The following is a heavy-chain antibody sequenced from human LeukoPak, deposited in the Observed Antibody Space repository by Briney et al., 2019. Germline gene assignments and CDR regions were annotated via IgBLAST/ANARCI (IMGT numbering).Heavy chain of an antibody. CDR1: GGSFSGYY. CDR3: ASSGAAGTRYFQH. CDR2: INHSGST. Sequence: PSETLSLTCAVYGGSFSGYYWSWIRQPPGKGLEWIGEINHSGSTNYNPSLKSRVTISVDTSKNQFSLKLSSVTAADTAVYYCASSGAAGTRYFQHWGHGTLVTVSS. V-gene: IGHV4-34*01. D-gene: IGHD6-13*01. J-gene: IGHJ1*01.